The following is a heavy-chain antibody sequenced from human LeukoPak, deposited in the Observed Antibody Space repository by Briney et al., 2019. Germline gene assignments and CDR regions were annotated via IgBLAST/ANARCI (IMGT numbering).Heavy chain of an antibody. CDR3: ARPRGFGETGRYYFDY. CDR2: ISYNGNT. D-gene: IGHD3-10*01. V-gene: IGHV4-59*12. CDR1: GGSISSYY. J-gene: IGHJ4*02. Sequence: SETLSLTCTVSGGSISSYYWSWIRQPPGKGLEWIGYISYNGNTNHNPSLKSRVTISVDTSKNQFSLKLSSVTAADTAVYYCARPRGFGETGRYYFDYWGQGTLVTVSS.